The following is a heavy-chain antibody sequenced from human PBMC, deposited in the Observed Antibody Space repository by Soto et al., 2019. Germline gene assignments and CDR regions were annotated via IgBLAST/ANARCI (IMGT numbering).Heavy chain of an antibody. Sequence: SVKVSCKASGGTFSSYAISWVRQAPGQGLEWMGGIIPIFGTANYAQKFQGRVTITADESTSTAYMELSSLRSEDTAVYYCAVYYYGSGSYLAVVDVWGQGTTVTVSS. V-gene: IGHV1-69*13. CDR1: GGTFSSYA. CDR3: AVYYYGSGSYLAVVDV. D-gene: IGHD3-10*01. CDR2: IIPIFGTA. J-gene: IGHJ6*02.